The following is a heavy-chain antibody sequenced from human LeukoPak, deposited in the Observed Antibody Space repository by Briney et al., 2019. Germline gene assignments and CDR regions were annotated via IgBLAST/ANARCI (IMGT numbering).Heavy chain of an antibody. V-gene: IGHV4-59*01. D-gene: IGHD3-9*01. Sequence: SETLSLTCTVSGGSISSYYWSWIRQPPGKGLEWIGDIYYSGSTNYNPSLKSRVTISVDTSKNQFSLKLSSVTAADTAVYYCARGINDILTGYPYFDYWGQGTLVTVSS. CDR3: ARGINDILTGYPYFDY. CDR1: GGSISSYY. CDR2: IYYSGST. J-gene: IGHJ4*02.